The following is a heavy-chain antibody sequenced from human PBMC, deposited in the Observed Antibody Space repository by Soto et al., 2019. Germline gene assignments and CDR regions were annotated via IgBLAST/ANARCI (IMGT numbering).Heavy chain of an antibody. D-gene: IGHD2-21*01. J-gene: IGHJ5*02. V-gene: IGHV3-74*03. Sequence: EVQLVESGGGLVQPGESLRLSCAASGLTFRSYWMHWVRQAPGKGLVWVSRINTDGSVAMYVDSVKGRFTISRDNAKNTLYLHMNRLRAEDTAVYYCVRDMQLWRLDTWGQETLGTVSS. CDR3: VRDMQLWRLDT. CDR2: INTDGSVA. CDR1: GLTFRSYW.